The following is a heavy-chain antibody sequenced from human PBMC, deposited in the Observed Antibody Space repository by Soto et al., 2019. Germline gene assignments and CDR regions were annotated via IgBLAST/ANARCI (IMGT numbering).Heavy chain of an antibody. Sequence: SETLSLTCTVSGGSISTYYWSWIRQPPGGTLEWIGYIYASGATTYNPSLESRVTMSVDMPNNEFSLELTSLAAADTAVYYCARSHSFDGSIYHYYFDFWGQGTLVTVSS. CDR2: IYASGAT. V-gene: IGHV4-59*01. CDR3: ARSHSFDGSIYHYYFDF. CDR1: GGSISTYY. J-gene: IGHJ4*02. D-gene: IGHD3-10*01.